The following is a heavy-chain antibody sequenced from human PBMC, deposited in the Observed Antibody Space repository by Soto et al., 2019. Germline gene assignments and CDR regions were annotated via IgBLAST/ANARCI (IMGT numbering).Heavy chain of an antibody. CDR1: GYTFTGYG. Sequence: QVQLVQSGAEVKKPGASVKVSCKTSGYTFTGYGINWVRQAPGHGLEWMGWISVFNGNTKYGQNIQDRVIMTTDTSTITSYMELRSLRSDDTAVYFCVRDVSGGIIDSWGQGTMLIVSS. V-gene: IGHV1-18*01. CDR2: ISVFNGNT. J-gene: IGHJ3*01. D-gene: IGHD2-15*01. CDR3: VRDVSGGIIDS.